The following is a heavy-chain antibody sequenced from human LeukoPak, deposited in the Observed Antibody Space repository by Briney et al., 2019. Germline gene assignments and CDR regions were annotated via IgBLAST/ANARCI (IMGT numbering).Heavy chain of an antibody. D-gene: IGHD3-10*01. CDR2: ISYGGSNK. Sequence: PGGSLRLSCAASGFTFSSYGMHWVRQAPGKGLEWVAVISYGGSNKYYADSVKGRFTISRDNSKNTLYLQMNSLRAEDTAVYYCAKDRGWFDYWGQGTLVTVSS. J-gene: IGHJ4*02. CDR3: AKDRGWFDY. CDR1: GFTFSSYG. V-gene: IGHV3-30*18.